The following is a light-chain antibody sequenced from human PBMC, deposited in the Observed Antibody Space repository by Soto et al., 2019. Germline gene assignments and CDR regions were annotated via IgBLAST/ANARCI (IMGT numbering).Light chain of an antibody. CDR3: QAWDTSTVI. CDR1: KLGDKY. V-gene: IGLV3-1*01. Sequence: SYELTQPPSVSVPAGQTASITCSGDKLGDKYACWYQQKPGQSPVLVIYEDSKRPSGIPGRFSGSNSGNTATLTISGTQAMDEADYYCQAWDTSTVIFGGGTKVTVL. J-gene: IGLJ2*01. CDR2: EDS.